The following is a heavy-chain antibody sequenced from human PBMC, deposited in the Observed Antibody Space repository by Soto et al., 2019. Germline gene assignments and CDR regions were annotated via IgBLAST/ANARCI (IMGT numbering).Heavy chain of an antibody. CDR3: ARLEVMGGCGWWEGVNYYYYGMDV. CDR2: IYYSGST. Sequence: PSETLSLTCTVSGGSISSSSYYWGWIRQPPGKGLEWIGSIYYSGSTYYNPSLKSRVTISVDTSKNQFSLKLSSVTAADTAVYYCARLEVMGGCGWWEGVNYYYYGMDVWGKGTTVTVSS. J-gene: IGHJ6*04. CDR1: GGSISSSSYY. D-gene: IGHD6-19*01. V-gene: IGHV4-39*01.